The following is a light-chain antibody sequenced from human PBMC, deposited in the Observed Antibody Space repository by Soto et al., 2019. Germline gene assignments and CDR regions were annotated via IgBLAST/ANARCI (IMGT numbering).Light chain of an antibody. CDR2: GAS. V-gene: IGKV3-20*01. J-gene: IGKJ2*01. CDR3: QQYGSSPVT. CDR1: QSVSSCY. Sequence: EIVLTQSPGTLSLSPGDRATLSCRASQSVSSCYLAWYQQKPGQAPRLLIYGASSRATGIPDRFSGSGSGTDFTLTISRLEPEDFAVYYCQQYGSSPVTFGQGTKLEIK.